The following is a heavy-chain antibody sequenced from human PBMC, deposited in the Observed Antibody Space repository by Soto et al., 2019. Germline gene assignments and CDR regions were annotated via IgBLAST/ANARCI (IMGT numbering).Heavy chain of an antibody. CDR1: GGSVSSGSYY. D-gene: IGHD1-26*01. J-gene: IGHJ4*02. CDR3: ARDEDSGSYLVY. Sequence: SETLSLTCTVSGGSVSSGSYYWTWIRQAPGKGLEWIGYIYYSGSTNYNPSLKSRVTISVDTSKNQFSLKLSSVTAADTAVYYCARDEDSGSYLVYWGQGTLVTVSS. V-gene: IGHV4-61*01. CDR2: IYYSGST.